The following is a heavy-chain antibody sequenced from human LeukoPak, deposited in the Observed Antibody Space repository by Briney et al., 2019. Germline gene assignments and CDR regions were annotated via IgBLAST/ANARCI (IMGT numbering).Heavy chain of an antibody. CDR1: GGSISSSSYY. D-gene: IGHD3-22*01. J-gene: IGHJ3*02. V-gene: IGHV4-39*07. CDR3: QTSAHGGYVRHDAFDI. CDR2: IYYSGST. Sequence: PSETLSLTCTVSGGSISSSSYYWGWIRQPPGKGLEWIGSIYYSGSTYYNPSLKSRVTISVDTSKNQFSLKLSSVTAADTAVYYCQTSAHGGYVRHDAFDIWGQGTMVTVSS.